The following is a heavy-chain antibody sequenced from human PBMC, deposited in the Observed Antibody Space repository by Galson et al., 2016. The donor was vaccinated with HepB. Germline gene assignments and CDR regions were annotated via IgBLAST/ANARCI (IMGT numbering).Heavy chain of an antibody. CDR1: GFDFTEYY. D-gene: IGHD4-17*01. CDR2: IYPDDSDT. CDR3: ARLVRVNTLRAGWLHP. J-gene: IGHJ5*02. Sequence: QSGAEVKKPGESLKISCQGVGFDFTEYYIAWVRQMPGKGLEWMGIIYPDDSDTKYSPPFQGHVTISADKSINTAFLQWSSLKASDTAIYYCARLVRVNTLRAGWLHPWGQGTLVTVSS. V-gene: IGHV5-51*01.